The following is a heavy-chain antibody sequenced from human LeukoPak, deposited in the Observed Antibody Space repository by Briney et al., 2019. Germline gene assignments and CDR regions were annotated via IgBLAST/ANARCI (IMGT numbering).Heavy chain of an antibody. CDR2: ISYDGSNK. CDR3: ARAGSYYSFDY. CDR1: GFTFSSYA. Sequence: GGSLRLSCAASGFTFSSYAMHWVRQAPGQGLEWVAVISYDGSNKYYADSVKGRFTISRDNSKNTLYLQMNSLRAEDTAVYYCARAGSYYSFDYWGQGTLVTVSS. D-gene: IGHD1-26*01. J-gene: IGHJ4*02. V-gene: IGHV3-30-3*01.